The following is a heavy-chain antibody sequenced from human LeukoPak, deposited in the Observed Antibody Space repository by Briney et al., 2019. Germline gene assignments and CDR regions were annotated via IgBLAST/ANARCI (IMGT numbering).Heavy chain of an antibody. D-gene: IGHD6-19*01. V-gene: IGHV4-39*01. CDR3: ARHGGIAVAGTFSWFDP. Sequence: SETLSLTCTVSGGSISSSSYYWGWLRQPPGKGLEWIGSIYYSGSTYYNPSLKSRVTISVDTSKNQFSLKLSSVTAADTAVYYCARHGGIAVAGTFSWFDPWGQGTLVTVSS. J-gene: IGHJ5*02. CDR2: IYYSGST. CDR1: GGSISSSSYY.